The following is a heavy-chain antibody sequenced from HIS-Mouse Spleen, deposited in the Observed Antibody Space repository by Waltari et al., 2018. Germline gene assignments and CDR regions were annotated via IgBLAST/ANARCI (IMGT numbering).Heavy chain of an antibody. J-gene: IGHJ2*01. CDR2: IYYSGST. D-gene: IGHD6-13*01. CDR3: AREIPYSSSWYDWYFDL. V-gene: IGHV4-39*07. Sequence: QLQLQESGPGLVKPSETLSLTGTVSGGSISSSSYSWGGIPPPPGKGLAWIGVIYYSGSTYYNPSLKSRVTISVDTSKTQFSLKLSSVTAADTAVYYCAREIPYSSSWYDWYFDLWGRGTLVTVSS. CDR1: GGSISSSSYS.